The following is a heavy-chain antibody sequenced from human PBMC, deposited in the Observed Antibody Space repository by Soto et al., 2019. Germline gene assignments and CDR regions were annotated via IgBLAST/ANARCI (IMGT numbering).Heavy chain of an antibody. CDR1: GYTFTACG. D-gene: IGHD3-10*01. CDR2: ISTYKGNT. Sequence: GASVKVSCKTSGYTFTACGISWVRQAPGQGLEWMGWISTYKGNTNYAQKFQGRVAMTTDTSTGTAYMELRSLRSDDTAVYYCVRDLDGSGSYYTDYWGQGTLVTVSS. CDR3: VRDLDGSGSYYTDY. J-gene: IGHJ4*02. V-gene: IGHV1-18*01.